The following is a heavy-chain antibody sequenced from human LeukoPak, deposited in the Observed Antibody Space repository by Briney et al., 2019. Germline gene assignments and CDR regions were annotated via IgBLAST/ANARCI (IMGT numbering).Heavy chain of an antibody. CDR1: GFSFDGFA. CDR3: ARDLLMTDQDF. J-gene: IGHJ4*02. V-gene: IGHV3-30*01. D-gene: IGHD2-21*02. Sequence: GGSLRLSCVASGFSFDGFAMYWVRQAPGKGLEWVALISYDATNKYYADSVRGRFTISRDNSKNTLFLQMNSLRPEDTAVYYCARDLLMTDQDFWGQGTLVTVSS. CDR2: ISYDATNK.